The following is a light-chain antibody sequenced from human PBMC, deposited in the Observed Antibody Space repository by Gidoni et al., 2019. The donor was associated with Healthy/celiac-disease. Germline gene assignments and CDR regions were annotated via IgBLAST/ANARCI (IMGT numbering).Light chain of an antibody. V-gene: IGKV3-20*01. Sequence: EIVLTQSPGTLSLSPGERATLSCRASQSVSSSYLAWYQQKPGQAPRLLIYGASSRATGILDRFSGSGSGTDFTLTISRLEPEDFAVYYCQQYGSSLIFTFGPGTKVDIK. J-gene: IGKJ3*01. CDR2: GAS. CDR3: QQYGSSLIFT. CDR1: QSVSSSY.